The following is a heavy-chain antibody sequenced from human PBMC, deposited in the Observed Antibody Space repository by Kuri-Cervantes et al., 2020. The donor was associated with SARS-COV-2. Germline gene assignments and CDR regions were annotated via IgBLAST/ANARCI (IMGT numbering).Heavy chain of an antibody. CDR2: VNPKNGDT. J-gene: IGHJ4*02. CDR3: ARGFGYSSGWSFHFDY. Sequence: ASVKVSCKASGYTFTGQYLHWVRQAPGQGLEWMGWVNPKNGDTNYAEKYQGRVTMTRDTSINTAYMEMSRLRSDDTAVYYCARGFGYSSGWSFHFDYWGQGTLVTVSS. V-gene: IGHV1-2*02. D-gene: IGHD6-19*01. CDR1: GYTFTGQY.